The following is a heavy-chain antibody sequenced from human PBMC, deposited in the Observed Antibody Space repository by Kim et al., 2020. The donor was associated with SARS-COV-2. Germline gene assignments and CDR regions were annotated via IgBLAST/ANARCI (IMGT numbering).Heavy chain of an antibody. V-gene: IGHV3-30-3*01. CDR2: ISYDGSNK. CDR1: GFTFSSYA. Sequence: GGSLRLSCAASGFTFSSYAMHWVRQAPGKGLEWVAVISYDGSNKYYADSVKGRFTISRDNSKNTLYLQMNSLRAEDTAVYYCARDRGDIAARRRGWFDPWGQGTLVTVSS. J-gene: IGHJ5*02. CDR3: ARDRGDIAARRRGWFDP. D-gene: IGHD6-6*01.